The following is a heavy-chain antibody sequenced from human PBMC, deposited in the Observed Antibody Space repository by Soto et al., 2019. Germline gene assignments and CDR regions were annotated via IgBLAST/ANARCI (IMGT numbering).Heavy chain of an antibody. J-gene: IGHJ3*02. CDR1: GDSVSSNSAA. Sequence: PSQTLSLTCAISGDSVSSNSAAWNWIRQSPSRGLEWLGRTYYRSKWYNDYAVSVKSRITINPDTSKNQFSLQLNSVTPEDTAVYYCARDQTYSRRDHDSFDIRGQGTMVTVSS. CDR2: TYYRSKWYN. CDR3: ARDQTYSRRDHDSFDI. D-gene: IGHD6-13*01. V-gene: IGHV6-1*01.